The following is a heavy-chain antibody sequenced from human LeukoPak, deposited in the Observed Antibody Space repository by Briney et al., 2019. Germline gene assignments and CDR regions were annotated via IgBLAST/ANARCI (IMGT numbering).Heavy chain of an antibody. D-gene: IGHD6-6*01. CDR1: GGSFSGYY. Sequence: SETLSLTCAVYGGSFSGYYWSWIRQPPGKGLEWIGEINHSGSTNYNPSLKSRVTISVDTSKNQFSLKLSSVTAADTAVYYCARIAARRTYYMDVWGKGTTVTVSS. CDR2: INHSGST. CDR3: ARIAARRTYYMDV. V-gene: IGHV4-34*01. J-gene: IGHJ6*03.